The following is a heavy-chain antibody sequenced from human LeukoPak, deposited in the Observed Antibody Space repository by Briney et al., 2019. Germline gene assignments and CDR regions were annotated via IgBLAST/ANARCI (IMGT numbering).Heavy chain of an antibody. Sequence: GGSLRLSCAASGFTFSSYEMNWVRQAPGKGLEWDSYISSSGSTIYYADSVKGRFTISRDNAKNSLYLQMNSLRAEDTAVYYCARNQGELWFGPGDYWGQGTLVTVSS. CDR1: GFTFSSYE. V-gene: IGHV3-48*03. J-gene: IGHJ4*02. CDR2: ISSSGSTI. CDR3: ARNQGELWFGPGDY. D-gene: IGHD3-10*01.